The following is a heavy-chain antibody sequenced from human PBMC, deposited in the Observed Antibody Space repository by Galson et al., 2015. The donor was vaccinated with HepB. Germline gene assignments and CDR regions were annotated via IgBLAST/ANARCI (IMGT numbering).Heavy chain of an antibody. D-gene: IGHD5-12*01. Sequence: SLRLSCAASGFTFDDYGMSWVRQAPGKGLEWVSGINWNGGSTGYADSVKGRFTISRDNAKNSLYLQMNSLRAEDTALYYCAREGPSMVATSPFDYWGQGTLVTVSS. CDR3: AREGPSMVATSPFDY. J-gene: IGHJ4*02. CDR1: GFTFDDYG. CDR2: INWNGGST. V-gene: IGHV3-20*04.